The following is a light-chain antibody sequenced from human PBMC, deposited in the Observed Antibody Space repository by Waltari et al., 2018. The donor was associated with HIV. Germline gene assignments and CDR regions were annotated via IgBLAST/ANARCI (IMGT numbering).Light chain of an antibody. CDR2: QDD. CDR3: QAWDSSTVL. V-gene: IGLV3-1*01. Sequence: SHELPQPPSVSVSRGQTASITSSGDYLGDQYASWYQHKPGQAPVLVNNQDDKRPPGIPGRFSGSNAGNTATLTIAGTQAMDEADYYCQAWDSSTVLFGGGTKLTVL. J-gene: IGLJ2*01. CDR1: YLGDQY.